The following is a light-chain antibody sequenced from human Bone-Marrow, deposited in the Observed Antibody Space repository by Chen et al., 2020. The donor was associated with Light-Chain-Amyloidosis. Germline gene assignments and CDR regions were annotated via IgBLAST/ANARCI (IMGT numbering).Light chain of an antibody. V-gene: IGLV3-21*02. CDR2: DDS. Sequence: SYVLTQPSSVSVAPGQTATIACGGNNIGSTSVHWYQQTPGQAPLLVVYDDSDRPSGIPERLCGSNSVNTATLTIGRVEAGDDADYYCQVWDRSSDRPVFGGGTKLTVL. CDR1: NIGSTS. J-gene: IGLJ3*02. CDR3: QVWDRSSDRPV.